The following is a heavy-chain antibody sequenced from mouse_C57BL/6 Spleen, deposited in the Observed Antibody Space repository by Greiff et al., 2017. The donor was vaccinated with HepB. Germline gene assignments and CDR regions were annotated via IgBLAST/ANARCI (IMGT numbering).Heavy chain of an antibody. CDR3: ARVGYSNYVAYWYFDV. D-gene: IGHD2-5*01. J-gene: IGHJ1*03. Sequence: ESGPGLVKPSQSLSLTCSVTGYSITSGYYWNWIRQFPGNKLEWMGYISYDGSNNYNPSLKNRISITRDTSKNQFFLKLNSVTTEDTATYYCARVGYSNYVAYWYFDVWGTGTTVTVSS. CDR1: GYSITSGYY. CDR2: ISYDGSN. V-gene: IGHV3-6*01.